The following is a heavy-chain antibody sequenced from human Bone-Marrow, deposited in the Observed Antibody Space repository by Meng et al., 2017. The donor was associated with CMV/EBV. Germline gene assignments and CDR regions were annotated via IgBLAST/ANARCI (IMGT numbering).Heavy chain of an antibody. Sequence: GESLKISCTGSGFTFGDYAMSWVRRAPGKGLEWVGFIRRNTYGGTTEYAASVKGRFTISRDDSKSIAYLQMNSLKSEDTAVYYCSRDGVSYDSSGYYCLGMDVWGPGTTVTVSS. V-gene: IGHV3-49*04. D-gene: IGHD3-22*01. CDR1: GFTFGDYA. CDR2: IRRNTYGGTT. CDR3: SRDGVSYDSSGYYCLGMDV. J-gene: IGHJ6*02.